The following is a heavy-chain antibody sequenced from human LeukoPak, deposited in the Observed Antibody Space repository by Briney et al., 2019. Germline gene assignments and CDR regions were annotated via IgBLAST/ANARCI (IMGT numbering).Heavy chain of an antibody. D-gene: IGHD5-24*01. Sequence: SETLSLTCTVSGGSISGYYWTWIRQPPGKGLEWIGYIYYTGSTNYNPSLKSRVTISVDTSKNQFSLNLSSVTAADTALYYCARFDRDGYNLDYWGQGTLVTVST. CDR1: GGSISGYY. CDR3: ARFDRDGYNLDY. V-gene: IGHV4-59*01. J-gene: IGHJ4*02. CDR2: IYYTGST.